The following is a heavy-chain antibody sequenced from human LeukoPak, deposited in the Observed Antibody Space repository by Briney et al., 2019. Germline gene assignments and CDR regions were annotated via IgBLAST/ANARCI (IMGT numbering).Heavy chain of an antibody. CDR3: AKSGYCSRTSCRPFDY. Sequence: GGSLRLSCAASGFTFSSYAMSWVRQAPGKGLEWVSAISGSGGSTYYADSVKGRFTISRGNSKNTLYLQMNSLRAEDTAVYYCAKSGYCSRTSCRPFDYWGQGTLVAVSS. V-gene: IGHV3-23*01. D-gene: IGHD2-2*03. CDR1: GFTFSSYA. J-gene: IGHJ4*02. CDR2: ISGSGGST.